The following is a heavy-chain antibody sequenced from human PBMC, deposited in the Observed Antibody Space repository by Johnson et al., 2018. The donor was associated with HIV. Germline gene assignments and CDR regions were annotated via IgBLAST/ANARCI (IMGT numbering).Heavy chain of an antibody. J-gene: IGHJ3*02. CDR2: ISHDGCNN. D-gene: IGHD1-26*01. CDR3: ARSWELGETAFDI. CDR1: GFTFSSYD. V-gene: IGHV3-30*03. Sequence: QVQLVESGGGVVQHGRSLRLSCAASGFTFSSYDMHWVRQAPGKGLEWVSFISHDGCNNHYADSVKGRFTISRDNSKNTLYLQMNSLRAEDTAVYYCARSWELGETAFDIWGQGTMVTVSS.